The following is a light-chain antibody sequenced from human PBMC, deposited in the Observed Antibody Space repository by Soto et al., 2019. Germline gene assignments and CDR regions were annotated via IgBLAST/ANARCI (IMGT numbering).Light chain of an antibody. V-gene: IGKV1-27*01. CDR1: QNIANF. CDR2: AAS. J-gene: IGKJ4*01. CDR3: QQCNVAPVT. Sequence: IQMAQSPSSLSAVVGDRITMTCPASQNIANFLAWYQQKPGKVPRLLIYAASTLQSGVPSRFSGSGTGTDFTLSFSSLQPADVATYYCQQCNVAPVTFGGGTKVDI.